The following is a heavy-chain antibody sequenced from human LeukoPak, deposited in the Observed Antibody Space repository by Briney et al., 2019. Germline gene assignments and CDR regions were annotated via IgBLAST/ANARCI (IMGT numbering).Heavy chain of an antibody. D-gene: IGHD1-26*01. CDR1: GFTFSSYG. Sequence: VQPGGALRLSCAASGFTFSSYGMHWVRQAPGKGPEGVGFIRYDGSNKYYADSVKGRFTISRDNSKNTLYLQMNSLRAEDTAVYYCARDKIVGATTPRDAFDIWGQGTMVTVSS. V-gene: IGHV3-30*02. J-gene: IGHJ3*02. CDR2: IRYDGSNK. CDR3: ARDKIVGATTPRDAFDI.